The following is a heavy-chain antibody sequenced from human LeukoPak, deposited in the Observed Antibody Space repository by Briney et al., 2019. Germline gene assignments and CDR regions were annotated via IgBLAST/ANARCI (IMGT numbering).Heavy chain of an antibody. CDR3: AKAGEVGATYYFDY. CDR2: ISGSGGST. CDR1: GFTSSSYG. Sequence: GGSLRLSCAASGFTSSSYGMSWVRQAPGRGLEWVSTISGSGGSTYYADSVKGRFTISRDNSKNTLYLQMNSLRAEDTAVYYCAKAGEVGATYYFDYWGQGTLVTVSS. V-gene: IGHV3-23*01. J-gene: IGHJ4*02. D-gene: IGHD1-26*01.